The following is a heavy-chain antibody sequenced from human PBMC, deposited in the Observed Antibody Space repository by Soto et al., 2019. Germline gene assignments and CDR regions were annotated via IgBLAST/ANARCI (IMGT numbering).Heavy chain of an antibody. D-gene: IGHD3-10*01. CDR2: IKEGGSEK. Sequence: GGSLRLSCAASGFTFSNYWMSWVRQAPGKGLEWVANIKEGGSEKYYVDSVKGRFTISRDNAKNSLYLQMNSLRAEDTAVYYCAITMVWGAISDYYYGIDVWGQGTTVTVSS. CDR3: AITMVWGAISDYYYGIDV. CDR1: GFTFSNYW. V-gene: IGHV3-7*02. J-gene: IGHJ6*02.